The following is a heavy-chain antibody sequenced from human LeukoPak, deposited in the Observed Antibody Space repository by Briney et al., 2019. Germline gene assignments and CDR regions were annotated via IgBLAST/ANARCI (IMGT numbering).Heavy chain of an antibody. D-gene: IGHD3-10*02. CDR2: ISSSSSYI. CDR1: GFTFSDYY. V-gene: IGHV3-11*06. Sequence: GGSLRLSCAASGFTFSDYYMIWIRQAPGKGLEWVSSISSSSSYIYYADSVKGRFTISRDNAKNSLYLQMNSLRAEDTAVYYCAELGITMIGGVWGKGTTVTISS. CDR3: AELGITMIGGV. J-gene: IGHJ6*04.